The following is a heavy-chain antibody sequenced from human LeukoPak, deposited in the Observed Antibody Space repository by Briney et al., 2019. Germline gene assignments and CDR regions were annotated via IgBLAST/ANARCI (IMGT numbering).Heavy chain of an antibody. CDR3: AKNSGDSCYSAIDY. CDR1: GFTFSTYW. J-gene: IGHJ4*02. CDR2: IKEDGSEK. D-gene: IGHD2-15*01. Sequence: GGSLRLSCAASGFTFSTYWMSWVRQAPGKGPEWVANIKEDGSEKQYVASVRGRFTISRDNAKKSLYLQMNSLRAEDTAVYYCAKNSGDSCYSAIDYWGQGTLVTVSS. V-gene: IGHV3-7*01.